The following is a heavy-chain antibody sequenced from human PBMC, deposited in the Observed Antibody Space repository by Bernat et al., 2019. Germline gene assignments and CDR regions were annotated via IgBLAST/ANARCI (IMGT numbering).Heavy chain of an antibody. V-gene: IGHV4-30-4*01. CDR1: GGSISSGDYY. CDR3: ARVSDYNWYFDL. J-gene: IGHJ2*01. CDR2: IYHSGST. D-gene: IGHD4-11*01. Sequence: QVQLQESGPGLVKPSQTLSLTCTVSGGSISSGDYYWSWIRQPPGKGLEWIGYIYHSGSTYYNPSLKSRVTISVDRSKNQFSLKLSSVTAADTAVYYCARVSDYNWYFDLWGRGTLVTVSS.